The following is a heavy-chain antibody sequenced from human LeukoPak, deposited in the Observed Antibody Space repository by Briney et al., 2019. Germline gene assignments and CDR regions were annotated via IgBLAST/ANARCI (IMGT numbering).Heavy chain of an antibody. Sequence: ASVKVSCKASGYTFTSYYMHWVRQAPGQGLEWMGGIIPIFGTANYAQKFQGRVTITADESTSTAYMELSSLRSEDTAVYYCARYYDFWSGYYCYYYYGMDVWGQGTTVTVSS. CDR2: IIPIFGTA. D-gene: IGHD3-3*01. V-gene: IGHV1-69*13. CDR3: ARYYDFWSGYYCYYYYGMDV. CDR1: GYTFTSYY. J-gene: IGHJ6*02.